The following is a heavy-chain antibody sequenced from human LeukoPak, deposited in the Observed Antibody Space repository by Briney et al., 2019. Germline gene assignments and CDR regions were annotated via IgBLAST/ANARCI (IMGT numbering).Heavy chain of an antibody. Sequence: PSETLSLTCAVYGGSFSGYYWSWIRQPPGKGLEWIGEINHSGSTNYNPSLKSRVTISVDTSKNQFSLKLSSVTAADTAVYYCARVPGYCSSASCSSFDCWGQGTLVTVSS. CDR3: ARVPGYCSSASCSSFDC. D-gene: IGHD2-2*01. J-gene: IGHJ4*02. CDR1: GGSFSGYY. CDR2: INHSGST. V-gene: IGHV4-34*01.